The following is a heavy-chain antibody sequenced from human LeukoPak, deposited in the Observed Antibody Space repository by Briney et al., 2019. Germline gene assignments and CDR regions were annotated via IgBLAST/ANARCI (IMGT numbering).Heavy chain of an antibody. V-gene: IGHV4-34*01. CDR2: INHSGST. CDR3: ARGRQYSSCWAGLGY. CDR1: GGSFSGYY. J-gene: IGHJ4*02. D-gene: IGHD6-13*01. Sequence: SETLSLTCAVYGGSFSGYYWSWIRQPPGKGLEWIGEINHSGSTNYNPSLKSRVTISVDTSKNQFSLKLSSVTAADTAVYYCARGRQYSSCWAGLGYWGQGTLVTVSS.